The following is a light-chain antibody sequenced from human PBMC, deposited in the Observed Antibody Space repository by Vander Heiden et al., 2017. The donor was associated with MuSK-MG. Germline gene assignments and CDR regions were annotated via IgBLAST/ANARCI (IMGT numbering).Light chain of an antibody. Sequence: DIQMTQSPSSLSASVGDRVTITCQASQDISNYLNWYQQKPGKAPKLLIYDASNLETGVKSRFSGSGDGTDVTFTISSRQPEDIEAYYCQQEYNLHPSITFGQGTRMEIK. CDR1: QDISNY. CDR3: QQEYNLHPSIT. V-gene: IGKV1-33*01. CDR2: DAS. J-gene: IGKJ5*01.